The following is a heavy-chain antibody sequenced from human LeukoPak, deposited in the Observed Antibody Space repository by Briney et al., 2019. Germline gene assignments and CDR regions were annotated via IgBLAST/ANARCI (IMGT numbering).Heavy chain of an antibody. V-gene: IGHV1-69*05. CDR1: GGTFSSYA. J-gene: IGHJ3*02. Sequence: SVKVSCKASGGTFSSYAISWVRQAPGQGLEWVGRIIPVFGTANYAQKFQGRVTITTDESTSTAYMELSSLRSEDTAVYYCASGPHDAFDIWGQGTMVTVSS. CDR2: IIPVFGTA. CDR3: ASGPHDAFDI.